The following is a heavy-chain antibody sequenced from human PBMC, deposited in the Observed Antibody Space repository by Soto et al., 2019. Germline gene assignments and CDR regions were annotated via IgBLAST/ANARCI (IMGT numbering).Heavy chain of an antibody. CDR2: IYYSGST. CDR3: ARGALDSSGYYADPFDY. CDR1: GGSISSGDYY. Sequence: PSETLSLTCTVPGGSISSGDYYWSWIRQPPGKGLEWIGYIYYSGSTYYNPSLKSRVTISVDTSKNQFSLKLSSVTAADTAVYYCARGALDSSGYYADPFDYWGQGTLVTVSS. V-gene: IGHV4-30-4*01. D-gene: IGHD3-22*01. J-gene: IGHJ4*02.